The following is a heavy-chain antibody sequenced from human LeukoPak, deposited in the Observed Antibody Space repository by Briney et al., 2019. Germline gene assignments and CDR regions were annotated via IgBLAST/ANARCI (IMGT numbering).Heavy chain of an antibody. J-gene: IGHJ6*03. CDR1: GGSISSSSYY. D-gene: IGHD2-2*02. CDR2: IYYSGST. V-gene: IGHV4-39*01. Sequence: SETLSLTCTVSGGSISSSSYYWGWIRQPPGKGLEWIGSIYYSGSTYYNPSLKSRVTISVDTSKNQFSLKLSSVTAADTAVYYCARQSSTSIYRDYYYMDVWGKGTTVTVSS. CDR3: ARQSSTSIYRDYYYMDV.